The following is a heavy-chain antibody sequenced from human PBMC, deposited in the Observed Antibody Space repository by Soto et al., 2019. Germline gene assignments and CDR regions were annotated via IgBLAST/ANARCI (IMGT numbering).Heavy chain of an antibody. D-gene: IGHD1-26*01. Sequence: QVQLVQSGAEVKKPGSSVKVSCKASGGTFSSYAISWVQQAPGQGLEWMGGIIPIFGTANYAQKFQGRVTITADESTSTAYMELSSLRSEDTAVYYCASSPYEWELLEYYFDYWGQGTLVTVSS. CDR3: ASSPYEWELLEYYFDY. V-gene: IGHV1-69*01. CDR1: GGTFSSYA. CDR2: IIPIFGTA. J-gene: IGHJ4*02.